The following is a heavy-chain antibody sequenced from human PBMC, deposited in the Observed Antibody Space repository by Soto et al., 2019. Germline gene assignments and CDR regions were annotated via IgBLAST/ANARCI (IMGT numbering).Heavy chain of an antibody. J-gene: IGHJ4*02. CDR3: AAGGGSSSYLIDY. V-gene: IGHV3-23*01. D-gene: IGHD6-13*01. CDR2: ISGSGGST. CDR1: GFTFSSYA. Sequence: GGSLRLACAASGFTFSSYAMSWVRQAPGKGLEWVSAISGSGGSTYYADSVKGRFTITRDMSTSTAYMELSSLRSEDTAVYYCAAGGGSSSYLIDYWGQGTLVTVSS.